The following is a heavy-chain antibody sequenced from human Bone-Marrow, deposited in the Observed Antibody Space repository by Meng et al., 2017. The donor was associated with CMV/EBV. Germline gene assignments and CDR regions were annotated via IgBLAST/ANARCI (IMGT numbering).Heavy chain of an antibody. V-gene: IGHV1-18*01. CDR2: ISAYNGNT. D-gene: IGHD1-26*01. CDR3: AREWFPVGATVAFDI. J-gene: IGHJ3*02. Sequence: ASVKVSCKASGYTFTSYGISWVRQAPGQGLEWMGWISAYNGNTNYAQKLQGRVTMTTDTSTSTAYMELRSLRSDDTAVYYCAREWFPVGATVAFDIWGQGTRVTVSS. CDR1: GYTFTSYG.